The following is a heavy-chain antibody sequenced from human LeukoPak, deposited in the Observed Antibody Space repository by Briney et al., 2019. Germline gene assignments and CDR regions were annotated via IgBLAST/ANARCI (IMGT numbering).Heavy chain of an antibody. Sequence: SETMSLTCTVSGGSISSYYWSWIRQPPGKGLEWIGYIYNSGSTNYNPSLKSRVTISVDTSKNQFSLKLSSVTAADTAVYYCARGKVPSNYDSSGYTNWFDPWGQGTLVTVSS. CDR1: GGSISSYY. D-gene: IGHD3-22*01. CDR3: ARGKVPSNYDSSGYTNWFDP. J-gene: IGHJ5*02. V-gene: IGHV4-59*12. CDR2: IYNSGST.